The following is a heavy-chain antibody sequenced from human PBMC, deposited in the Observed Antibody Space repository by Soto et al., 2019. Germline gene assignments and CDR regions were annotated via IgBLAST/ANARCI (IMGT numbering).Heavy chain of an antibody. CDR2: INPSGGST. J-gene: IGHJ4*02. CDR1: GYTFTSYY. CDR3: ARDPGESIAALPGSFCDY. V-gene: IGHV1-46*01. Sequence: ASVKVSCKASGYTFTSYYMHWVRQAPGQGLEWMGIINPSGGSTSYAQKFQGRVTMTRDTSTSTVYMELSSLRSEDTAVYYCARDPGESIAALPGSFCDYWGQGTLVTVSS. D-gene: IGHD6-6*01.